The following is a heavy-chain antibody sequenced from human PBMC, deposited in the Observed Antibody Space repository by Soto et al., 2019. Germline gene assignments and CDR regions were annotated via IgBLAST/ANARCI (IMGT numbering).Heavy chain of an antibody. J-gene: IGHJ6*03. Sequence: QLQLQESGPGLVKPSETLSLTCTVSGGSISSSSYYWGWIRQPPGKGLEWIGSIYYSGSTYYNPSLKSRVPISVDTSKNQFSLKLSSVTAADTAVYYCAAYSSYGNLYYYYYMDVWGKGTTVTVSS. D-gene: IGHD6-6*01. V-gene: IGHV4-39*01. CDR1: GGSISSSSYY. CDR3: AAYSSYGNLYYYYYMDV. CDR2: IYYSGST.